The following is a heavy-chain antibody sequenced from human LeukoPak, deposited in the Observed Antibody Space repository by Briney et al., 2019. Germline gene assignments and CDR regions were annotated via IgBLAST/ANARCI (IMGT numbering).Heavy chain of an antibody. D-gene: IGHD2-21*01. V-gene: IGHV1-2*02. CDR2: INPSSGGT. CDR3: ARADRLHGGPYLIGP. Sequence: ASVKVSCKTSGYSFTDYYMHWVRQAPGQGLEWMGWINPSSGGTSSAQKFQGRVTMTRDTSITTVYMEVRWLTSDDTAVYYCARADRLHGGPYLIGPWGQGTLVTVPS. CDR1: GYSFTDYY. J-gene: IGHJ5*02.